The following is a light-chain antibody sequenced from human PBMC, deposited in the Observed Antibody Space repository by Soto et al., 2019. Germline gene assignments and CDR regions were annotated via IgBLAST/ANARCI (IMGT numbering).Light chain of an antibody. CDR1: QGINNF. V-gene: IGKV1-27*01. CDR2: AAS. Sequence: DIQMTQSPSSLSASIGDGVTITCRASQGINNFLAWYQQKPGEAPKLLLYAASILRSGVPSRFSGSGSGTDFTLTVSSLQPEDVATYYCQKYNSPPRTFGQGTRV. J-gene: IGKJ1*01. CDR3: QKYNSPPRT.